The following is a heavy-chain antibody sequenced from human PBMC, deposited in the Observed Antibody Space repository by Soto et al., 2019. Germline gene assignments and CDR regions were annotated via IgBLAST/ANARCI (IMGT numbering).Heavy chain of an antibody. V-gene: IGHV1-69*02. D-gene: IGHD3-22*01. CDR3: ARSMYYYDSSGYNWFDP. J-gene: IGHJ5*02. CDR1: GGTFSSYT. CDR2: IIPILGIA. Sequence: ASVKVSCKASGGTFSSYTISWVRQAPGQGLEWMGRIIPILGIANYAQKFQGRVTITADKSTSTAYMELSSLRSEDTAVYYCARSMYYYDSSGYNWFDPWGQGTLVTVSS.